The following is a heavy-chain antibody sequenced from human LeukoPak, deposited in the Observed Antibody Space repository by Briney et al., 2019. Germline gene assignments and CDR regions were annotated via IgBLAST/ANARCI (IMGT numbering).Heavy chain of an antibody. J-gene: IGHJ5*02. CDR1: GYTLTELS. Sequence: ALVKVSCKVSGYTLTELSMHWVRQAPGKGLEWMGGFDPEDGETIYAQKFQGRATMTEDTSTDTAYMELSSLRSEDTAVYYCATEILVFGVVPTEGPFDPWGQGTLVTVSS. CDR2: FDPEDGET. CDR3: ATEILVFGVVPTEGPFDP. V-gene: IGHV1-24*01. D-gene: IGHD3-3*01.